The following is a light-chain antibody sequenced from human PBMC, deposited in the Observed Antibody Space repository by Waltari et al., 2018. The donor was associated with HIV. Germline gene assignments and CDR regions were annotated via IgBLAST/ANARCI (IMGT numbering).Light chain of an antibody. CDR3: CSYARSGIP. J-gene: IGLJ2*01. CDR1: SRDVGRYNL. V-gene: IGLV2-23*02. Sequence: SALTQPAPVSASFGQSITIPCTGTSRDVGRYNLVSWYQYHPGKAPKLIIYEVSKRPSGVSNRFSGSKSGNTASLTVSGLQAEDEAHYYCCSYARSGIPFGGGTKLTVL. CDR2: EVS.